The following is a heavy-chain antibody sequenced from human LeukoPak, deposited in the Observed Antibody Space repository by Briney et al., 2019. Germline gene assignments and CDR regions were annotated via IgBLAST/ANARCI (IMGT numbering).Heavy chain of an antibody. D-gene: IGHD1-26*01. V-gene: IGHV3-21*01. CDR3: ARSRVGATRVFDH. CDR2: IRSSSSYI. CDR1: GFTFSSSS. Sequence: GGSLRLSCAASGFTFSSSSMNWVRQAPGKGLEWVSSIRSSSSYIYYADSVKGRFTISRDNAKNSLYLQMNGLRAEDTAVYYCARSRVGATRVFDHWGQGTLVTVSS. J-gene: IGHJ4*02.